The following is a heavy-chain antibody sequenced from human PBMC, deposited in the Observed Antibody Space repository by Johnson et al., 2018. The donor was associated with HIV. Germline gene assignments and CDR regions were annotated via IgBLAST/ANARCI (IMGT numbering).Heavy chain of an antibody. CDR3: ARDGGVKGKGAFDI. CDR2: IGTAGDT. J-gene: IGHJ3*02. Sequence: VQLVESGGGLVQPGGSLRLSCAASGFTFSSYDMHWVRQATGKGLEWVSAIGTAGDTYYPDSVKGRFTISRDNSKNTLYLQMNSLRAEDTALYYCARDGGVKGKGAFDIWGQGTMVTVSS. V-gene: IGHV3-13*01. CDR1: GFTFSSYD. D-gene: IGHD3-16*01.